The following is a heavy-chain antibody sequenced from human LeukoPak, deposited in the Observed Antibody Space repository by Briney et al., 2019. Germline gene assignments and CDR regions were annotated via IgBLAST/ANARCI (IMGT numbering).Heavy chain of an antibody. Sequence: SETLSLTCTVSGGSISSYYWSWIRQPPGKGLEWIGYIYYSGSTNYNPSLKSRVTISVDTSKNQFSLKLSSVTAADTAVYYCARVSDSSGYYLFDYWGQGTLVTVSS. V-gene: IGHV4-59*01. J-gene: IGHJ4*02. D-gene: IGHD3-22*01. CDR1: GGSISSYY. CDR3: ARVSDSSGYYLFDY. CDR2: IYYSGST.